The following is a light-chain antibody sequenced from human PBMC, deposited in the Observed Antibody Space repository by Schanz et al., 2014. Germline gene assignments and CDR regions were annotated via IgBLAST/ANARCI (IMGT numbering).Light chain of an antibody. V-gene: IGKV1-27*01. CDR3: QQYDSSPVT. Sequence: DIQMTQSPSSLSASVGDRVTITCRASQGIRNYLAWYQHKPGKVPTLLIYGASTLRPGVPSRFSGSGSGTDFTLTVSSLQPEDFAVYYCQQYDSSPVTFGQGTKVEIK. CDR2: GAS. CDR1: QGIRNY. J-gene: IGKJ1*01.